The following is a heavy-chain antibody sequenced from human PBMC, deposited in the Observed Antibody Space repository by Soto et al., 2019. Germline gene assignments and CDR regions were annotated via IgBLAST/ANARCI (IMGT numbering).Heavy chain of an antibody. CDR1: GFTFSSYG. J-gene: IGHJ4*02. Sequence: GGSLRLSCAASGFTFSSYGMHWVRQAPGKGLEWVAVISYDGSNKYYADSVKGRFTISRDNSKNTLYLQMNSLRAEDTAVYYCAKGGVEMATTALQPTDYWGQGTLVTVSP. D-gene: IGHD5-12*01. V-gene: IGHV3-30*18. CDR2: ISYDGSNK. CDR3: AKGGVEMATTALQPTDY.